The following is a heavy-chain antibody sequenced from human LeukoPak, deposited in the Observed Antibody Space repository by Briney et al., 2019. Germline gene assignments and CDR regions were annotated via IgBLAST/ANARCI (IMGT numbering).Heavy chain of an antibody. Sequence: PGGSLRLSCAASGFTFNNYAMSWVRQAPGKGLEWVSTISSSGANTYYADSVKGRFTISRDNSKNTLYLQMNGLRAEDTAVYYCAKGGEYQLPGDYWGQGTLVTVSS. CDR2: ISSSGANT. V-gene: IGHV3-23*01. J-gene: IGHJ4*02. CDR3: AKGGEYQLPGDY. CDR1: GFTFNNYA. D-gene: IGHD2-2*01.